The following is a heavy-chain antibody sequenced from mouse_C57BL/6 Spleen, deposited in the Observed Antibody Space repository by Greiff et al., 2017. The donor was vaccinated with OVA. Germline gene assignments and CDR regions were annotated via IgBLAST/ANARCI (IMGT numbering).Heavy chain of an antibody. CDR3: ARSVYYYGGIAWFAY. D-gene: IGHD1-1*01. CDR2: IYPGDGDT. Sequence: VQLQQSGAELVKPGASVKISCKASGYAFSSYCMNWVKQRPGQGLEWIGQIYPGDGDTNYNGKFKGKATLTADTSSSTAYMQLRSLTSEDSAVYFCARSVYYYGGIAWFAYWGQGTLVTVSA. CDR1: GYAFSSYC. V-gene: IGHV1-80*01. J-gene: IGHJ3*01.